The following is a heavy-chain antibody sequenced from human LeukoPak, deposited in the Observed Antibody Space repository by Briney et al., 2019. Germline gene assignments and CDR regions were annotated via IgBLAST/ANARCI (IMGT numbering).Heavy chain of an antibody. CDR3: ARWRDVLRYFDWLGGAFDI. CDR2: IIPIFGTA. CDR1: GGTFSSYA. J-gene: IGHJ3*02. V-gene: IGHV1-69*05. D-gene: IGHD3-9*01. Sequence: SVKVSCKASGGTFSSYAISWVRQAPGQGLEWMGGIIPIFGTANYAQKFQGRVTITTDESTSTAYMELSSLRSEDTAVYYCARWRDVLRYFDWLGGAFDIWGQGTMATVSS.